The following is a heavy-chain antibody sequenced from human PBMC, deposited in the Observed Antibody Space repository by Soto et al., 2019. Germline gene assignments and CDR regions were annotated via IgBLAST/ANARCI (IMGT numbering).Heavy chain of an antibody. CDR1: GFSFRSYY. J-gene: IGHJ4*02. Sequence: PGGSLRLSCAASGFSFRSYYMNWVRQAPGRGLEWVSSISPSSSFLNYADSVKGRFTISRDNAKSSVNLQMNSLRGEDTAVYYCARVGTDDGSGRPYYSDYWGQGTLVTVSA. D-gene: IGHD3-10*01. CDR3: ARVGTDDGSGRPYYSDY. V-gene: IGHV3-21*06. CDR2: ISPSSSFL.